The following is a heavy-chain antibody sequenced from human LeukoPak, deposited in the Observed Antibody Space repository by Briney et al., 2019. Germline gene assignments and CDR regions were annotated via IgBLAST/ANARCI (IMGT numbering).Heavy chain of an antibody. CDR2: TYYRSKWYN. D-gene: IGHD3-10*01. V-gene: IGHV6-1*01. Sequence: SQTLSLACAISGDSVSSNSASWNWLRQSPSRGLERLGRTYYRSKWYNDYAPSVKSRITINPDTAKNQVSLQLNSVTPEDTAVYYCAGSASYFPNWGQGTLVTVSS. CDR1: GDSVSSNSAS. J-gene: IGHJ4*02. CDR3: AGSASYFPN.